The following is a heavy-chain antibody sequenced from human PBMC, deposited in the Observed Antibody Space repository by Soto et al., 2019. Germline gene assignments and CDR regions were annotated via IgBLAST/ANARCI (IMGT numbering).Heavy chain of an antibody. CDR1: GSTFSSYG. CDR2: IWYDGSNK. J-gene: IGHJ6*02. D-gene: IGHD4-17*01. CDR3: ARDGTTVTSESRGYYYYGMDV. V-gene: IGHV3-33*01. Sequence: VGSLRLSCAASGSTFSSYGMHWVRQAPGKGLEWVAAIWYDGSNKYYADSVKGRFTISRDNSKNTLYLQMNSLRAEDTAVYYCARDGTTVTSESRGYYYYGMDVWGQGTTVTVSS.